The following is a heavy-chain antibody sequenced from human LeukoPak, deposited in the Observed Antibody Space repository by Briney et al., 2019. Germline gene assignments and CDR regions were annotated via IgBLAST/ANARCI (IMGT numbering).Heavy chain of an antibody. Sequence: SSETLSLTCTVSGGSISSYYWSWLRQPPGKGLEWIGYIYYSGSTNYNPSLKSRVTISVDTSKNQFSLKLSSVTAADTAVYYCARVQDYGVDFDLWGRGTLVTVSS. D-gene: IGHD4-17*01. CDR1: GGSISSYY. CDR2: IYYSGST. J-gene: IGHJ2*01. CDR3: ARVQDYGVDFDL. V-gene: IGHV4-59*01.